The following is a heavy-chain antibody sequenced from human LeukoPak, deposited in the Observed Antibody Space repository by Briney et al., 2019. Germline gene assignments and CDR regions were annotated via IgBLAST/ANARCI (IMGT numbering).Heavy chain of an antibody. CDR3: ASSLGKGYSYGYFDY. CDR2: IIPIFGTA. CDR1: GGTFISYA. D-gene: IGHD5-18*01. V-gene: IGHV1-69*05. J-gene: IGHJ4*02. Sequence: SVKVSCKASGGTFISYAISWVRQAPGQGREWMGRIIPIFGTANYAQKFQGRVTITTDESTSTAYMELSSLRSEDTAVYYCASSLGKGYSYGYFDYWGQGTLVTVSS.